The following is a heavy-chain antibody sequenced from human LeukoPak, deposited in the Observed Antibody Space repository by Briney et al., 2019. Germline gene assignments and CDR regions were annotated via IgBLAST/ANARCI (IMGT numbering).Heavy chain of an antibody. CDR2: IIPILGIA. CDR3: ASDDILTGQDYYYYYGMDV. Sequence: ASVKVSCKASGGTFSSYAISWVRQAPGQGLEWVGRIIPILGIANYAQKFQGRVTITADKSTSTAYMELSSLRSEDTAVYYCASDDILTGQDYYYYYGMDVWGQGTTVTVSS. V-gene: IGHV1-69*04. J-gene: IGHJ6*02. CDR1: GGTFSSYA. D-gene: IGHD3-9*01.